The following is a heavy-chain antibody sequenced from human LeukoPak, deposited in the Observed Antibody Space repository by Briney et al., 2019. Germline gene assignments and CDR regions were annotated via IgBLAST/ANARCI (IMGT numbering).Heavy chain of an antibody. D-gene: IGHD6-19*01. V-gene: IGHV1-18*01. CDR1: GYTFTSYG. CDR2: ISAYNGNT. Sequence: ASVKVSCKASGYTFTSYGISWVRQAPGQGLEWMGWISAYNGNTDYAQKLQGRVTMTTDTSTSTAHMELRSLRSDDTAVYYCARDHGSPYSSGWYIGKNWFDPWGQGTLVTVSS. J-gene: IGHJ5*02. CDR3: ARDHGSPYSSGWYIGKNWFDP.